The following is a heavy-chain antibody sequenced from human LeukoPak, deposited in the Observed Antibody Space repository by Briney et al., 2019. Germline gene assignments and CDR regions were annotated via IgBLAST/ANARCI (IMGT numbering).Heavy chain of an antibody. D-gene: IGHD1-7*01. CDR1: GFTFSSYE. CDR2: ISSSGSTI. Sequence: GGSLRLSCAASGFTFSSYEMNWVRQAPGKGLEWVSYISSSGSTIYYADSVKGRFTISRDNAKNSLYLQMNSLRAEDTAVYYCARDKLVYNWDYVLDYWGQGTLVTVSS. J-gene: IGHJ4*02. CDR3: ARDKLVYNWDYVLDY. V-gene: IGHV3-48*03.